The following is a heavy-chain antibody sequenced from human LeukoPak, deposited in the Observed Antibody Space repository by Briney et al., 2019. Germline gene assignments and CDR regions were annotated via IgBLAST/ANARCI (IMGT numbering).Heavy chain of an antibody. J-gene: IGHJ4*02. CDR1: GFTFSSYS. CDR2: ISSSSSTI. V-gene: IGHV3-48*01. CDR3: ARPRGNVEMAAIPFDY. Sequence: SGGSLRLSCAASGFTFSSYSMNWVRQAPGKGLEWVSYISSSSSTIYYADSVKGRFTISRDNAKNSLYLQMNSLRAEDTAVYYCARPRGNVEMAAIPFDYWGQGTLVTVSS. D-gene: IGHD5-24*01.